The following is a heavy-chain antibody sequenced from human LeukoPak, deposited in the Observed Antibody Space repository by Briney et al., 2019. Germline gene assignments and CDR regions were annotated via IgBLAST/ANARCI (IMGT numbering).Heavy chain of an antibody. D-gene: IGHD5-24*01. CDR3: ARHDYNFDY. Sequence: GGSLRLSCAASGFTFSSYWMSWVRQAPGKGLEWVANIKRDGGEKYYVDSVKGRFTISRDNAKNSLYLQMNSLRAEDTAVYYYARHDYNFDYWGQGTLVTVSS. V-gene: IGHV3-7*01. J-gene: IGHJ4*02. CDR2: IKRDGGEK. CDR1: GFTFSSYW.